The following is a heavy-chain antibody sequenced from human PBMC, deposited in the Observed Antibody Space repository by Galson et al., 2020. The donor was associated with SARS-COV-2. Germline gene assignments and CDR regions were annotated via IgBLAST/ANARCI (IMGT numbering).Heavy chain of an antibody. Sequence: SETLSLTCAVSGGSFSGYYWSWIRKPPGKGLEWIGEINHSGSTNYNQSLKRRVTISVDTSKNQFSLKLSSVTAAATAVYYCARGSWSYWYVDLWGRGTLVTVSS. V-gene: IGHV4-34*01. CDR2: INHSGST. CDR3: ARGSWSYWYVDL. CDR1: GGSFSGYY. J-gene: IGHJ2*01. D-gene: IGHD3-3*01.